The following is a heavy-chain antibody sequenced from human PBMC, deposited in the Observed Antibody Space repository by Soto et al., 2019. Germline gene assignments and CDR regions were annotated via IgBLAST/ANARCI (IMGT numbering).Heavy chain of an antibody. D-gene: IGHD6-19*01. CDR2: ISGSGGSS. CDR1: GFTFSSYA. Sequence: EVQLLESGGGLVQPGGSLRLSCAASGFTFSSYAMSWVRQAPGKGLEWVSAISGSGGSSYYADSVKGRFTISRDISKKKLYLQMNSRRAEDTAVYYSAKDAYSSGRYFGWFDTLGQGTLVTLSS. J-gene: IGHJ5*02. V-gene: IGHV3-23*01. CDR3: AKDAYSSGRYFGWFDT.